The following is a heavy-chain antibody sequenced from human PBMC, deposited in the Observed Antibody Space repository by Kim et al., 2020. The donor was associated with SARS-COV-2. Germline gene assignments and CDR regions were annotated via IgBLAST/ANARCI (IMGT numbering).Heavy chain of an antibody. D-gene: IGHD5-18*01. J-gene: IGHJ4*02. Sequence: SYAQKFQGRVTMTRDTSTSTVYMELSSLRSEDTAVYYCASDFPYSYGYSYWGQGTLVTVSS. V-gene: IGHV1-46*01. CDR3: ASDFPYSYGYSY.